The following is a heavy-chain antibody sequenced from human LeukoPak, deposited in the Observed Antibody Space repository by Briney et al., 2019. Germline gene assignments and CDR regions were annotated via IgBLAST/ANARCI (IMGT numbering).Heavy chain of an antibody. CDR2: IYYSGST. CDR3: ARGGAAAGIDY. V-gene: IGHV4-59*01. Sequence: SETLSLTCTVSGGSISSYYWSWIRQPPGKGLEWIGYIYYSGSTNYNPSLKSRVTISVDTSKKQFSLKLSSVTAADTAVYYCARGGAAAGIDYWGQGTLVTVSS. J-gene: IGHJ4*02. D-gene: IGHD6-13*01. CDR1: GGSISSYY.